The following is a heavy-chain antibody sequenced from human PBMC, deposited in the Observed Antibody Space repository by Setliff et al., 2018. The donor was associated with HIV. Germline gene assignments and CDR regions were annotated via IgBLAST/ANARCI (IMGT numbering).Heavy chain of an antibody. CDR1: GYTLTEVS. CDR2: IDPNSGGT. Sequence: ASVKVSCKVSGYTLTEVSIHWVRQAPGKGLEWVGWIDPNSGGTNYAEKFHGRVSMTRDTSISTAYMELSSLRSEDTAVYYCASFSGRRWLQWGNAFDIWGQGTMVTVSS. V-gene: IGHV1-2*02. J-gene: IGHJ3*02. CDR3: ASFSGRRWLQWGNAFDI. D-gene: IGHD3-16*01.